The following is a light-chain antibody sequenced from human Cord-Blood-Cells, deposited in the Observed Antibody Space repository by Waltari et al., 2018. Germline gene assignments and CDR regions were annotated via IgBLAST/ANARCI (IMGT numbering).Light chain of an antibody. Sequence: QSALTQPASVSGSPGQSITISCTGTSSDVGSYNLISWYQQHPGKDPKLMIYEGSKRPSVVSNPFSGSKSDNTTSLTISVLHAEDESYYYCYSYACSWLFGGGTKLTVL. CDR1: SSDVGSYNL. CDR2: EGS. V-gene: IGLV2-23*01. J-gene: IGLJ3*02. CDR3: YSYACSWL.